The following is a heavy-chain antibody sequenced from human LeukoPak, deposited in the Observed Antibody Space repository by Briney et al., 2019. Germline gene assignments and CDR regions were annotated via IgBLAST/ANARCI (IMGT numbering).Heavy chain of an antibody. CDR2: IIPIFGTA. CDR3: ARESADGYPRNYYSDY. V-gene: IGHV1-69*05. Sequence: SVKVSCKASGGTFSSYAISWVRQAPGQGLEWMGGIIPIFGTANYAQKFQGRVTITTDESTSTAYMELSSLRSEDTAVYYCARESADGYPRNYYSDYWGQGTLVTVSS. J-gene: IGHJ4*02. D-gene: IGHD5-24*01. CDR1: GGTFSSYA.